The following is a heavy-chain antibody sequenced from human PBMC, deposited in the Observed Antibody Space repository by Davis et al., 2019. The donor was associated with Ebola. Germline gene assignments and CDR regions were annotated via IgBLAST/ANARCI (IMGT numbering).Heavy chain of an antibody. J-gene: IGHJ6*02. CDR3: ARVVRRIVVVPAAPSLVYYYGMDV. D-gene: IGHD2-2*01. V-gene: IGHV1-69*13. CDR2: IIPIFGTA. CDR1: GGTFSSYA. Sequence: SVKVSCKASGGTFSSYAISWVRQAPGQGLEWMGGIIPIFGTANYAQKFQGRVTITADESTSTAYMELSSLRSEDTAVYYCARVVRRIVVVPAAPSLVYYYGMDVWGQGTTVTVSS.